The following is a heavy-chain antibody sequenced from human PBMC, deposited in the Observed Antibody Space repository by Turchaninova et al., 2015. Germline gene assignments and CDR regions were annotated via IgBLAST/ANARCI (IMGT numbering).Heavy chain of an antibody. Sequence: GKPGGSLRLSCAASGFTFSDHYMSWIRQAPGKGLEWVSYISNSGRTTYYADSVKGRFTISRDNAKNSVYLEMNGRRAEDTAVYYCARERGYSGYVGYFDYWGQGTLVTVSS. J-gene: IGHJ4*02. D-gene: IGHD5-12*01. V-gene: IGHV3-11*01. CDR2: ISNSGRTT. CDR1: GFTFSDHY. CDR3: ARERGYSGYVGYFDY.